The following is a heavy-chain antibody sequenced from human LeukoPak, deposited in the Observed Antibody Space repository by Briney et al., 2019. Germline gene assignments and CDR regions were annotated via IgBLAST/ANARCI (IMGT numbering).Heavy chain of an antibody. CDR2: IDGGGNNR. J-gene: IGHJ4*01. Sequence: PGGSLRLSCAASGFTFSNYWMHWVRQVPGKGLVWVSRIDGGGNNRNYADSAKGRFSISRDNVKSTLYLQMNSLRAEDTAVYYCARGPGSSGGAYVGDYWGHGTLVTVSS. CDR3: ARGPGSSGGAYVGDY. V-gene: IGHV3-74*01. CDR1: GFTFSNYW. D-gene: IGHD3-22*01.